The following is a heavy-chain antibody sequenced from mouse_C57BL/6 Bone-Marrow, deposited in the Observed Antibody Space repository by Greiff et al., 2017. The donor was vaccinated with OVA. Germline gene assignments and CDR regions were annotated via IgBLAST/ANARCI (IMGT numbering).Heavy chain of an antibody. CDR2: INPNNGGT. J-gene: IGHJ3*01. Sequence: EVQLQQSGPELVKPGASVKISCKASGYTFTDYYMNWVKQSHGKSLEWIGDINPNNGGTSYNQKFKGKATLTVDKSSSTAYMELRSLTSEDSAVYYCARGRGPRRGWFAYWGQGTLVTVSA. CDR1: GYTFTDYY. D-gene: IGHD6-1*01. V-gene: IGHV1-26*01. CDR3: ARGRGPRRGWFAY.